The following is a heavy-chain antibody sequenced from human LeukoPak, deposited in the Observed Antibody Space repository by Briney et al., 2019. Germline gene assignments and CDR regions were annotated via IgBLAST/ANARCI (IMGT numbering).Heavy chain of an antibody. CDR1: GYSFTSYW. CDR2: IYPGDSDT. J-gene: IGHJ4*02. D-gene: IGHD3-22*01. CDR3: ARTYYYDSSGSRSFDY. V-gene: IGHV5-51*01. Sequence: GESLKISCKGSGYSFTSYWIGWVRQMPGKGLEWMGIIYPGDSDTRYSPSSQGQVTISADKSISTAYLQWSSLKASDTAMYYCARTYYYDSSGSRSFDYWGQGTLVTVSS.